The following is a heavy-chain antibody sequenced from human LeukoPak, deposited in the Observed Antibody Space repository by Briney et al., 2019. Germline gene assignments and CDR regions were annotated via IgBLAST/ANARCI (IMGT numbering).Heavy chain of an antibody. CDR1: GYTFTSHG. J-gene: IGHJ3*02. Sequence: ASVKVSCKASGYTFTSHGISWARQAPGQGLEWMGWISAYNGNTNYAQKLQGRVTITTDTSTSTAYMELRSLRSDDTAVYYCARDKLEYCSSTSCSPGAFDIWGQGTMVTVSS. CDR2: ISAYNGNT. V-gene: IGHV1-18*01. CDR3: ARDKLEYCSSTSCSPGAFDI. D-gene: IGHD2-2*01.